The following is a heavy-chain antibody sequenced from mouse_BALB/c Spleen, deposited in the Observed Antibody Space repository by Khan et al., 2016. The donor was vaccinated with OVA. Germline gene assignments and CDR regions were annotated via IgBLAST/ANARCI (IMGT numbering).Heavy chain of an antibody. D-gene: IGHD2-1*01. Sequence: IQLVQSGTVLARPGASVKMSCKASGYSFTSFWMHWVKQRPGQGLEWIGAIYPGNSDTSYNQKFKGKAKLTAVTSASTAYFELSSLKTEESAVFYGTDGNYVGWFAYWGQGTLVTVSA. CDR1: GYSFTSFW. CDR2: IYPGNSDT. V-gene: IGHV1-5*01. J-gene: IGHJ3*01. CDR3: TDGNYVGWFAY.